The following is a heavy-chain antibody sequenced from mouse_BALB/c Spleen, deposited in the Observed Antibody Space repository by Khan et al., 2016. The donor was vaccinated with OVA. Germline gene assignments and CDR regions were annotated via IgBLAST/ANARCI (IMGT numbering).Heavy chain of an antibody. J-gene: IGHJ3*01. D-gene: IGHD1-1*01. Sequence: QVQLQQSGAELAKPGASVKMSCKASGYTFTSYWMHWVKQRPGQGLEWIGYINPSTGYTEYNQKFKDKATLTADKSSSTAYMQLSSLPSEDSAVYDEANHGSSTAWLTYWGQGTLVTVSA. V-gene: IGHV1-7*01. CDR2: INPSTGYT. CDR1: GYTFTSYW. CDR3: ANHGSSTAWLTY.